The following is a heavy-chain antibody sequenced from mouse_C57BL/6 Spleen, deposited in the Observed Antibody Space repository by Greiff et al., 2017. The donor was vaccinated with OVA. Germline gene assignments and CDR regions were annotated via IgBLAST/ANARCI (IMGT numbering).Heavy chain of an antibody. CDR1: GYTFTDYY. CDR3: ARLSTAQATFAY. Sequence: EVQLQQSGPELVKPGASVKISCKASGYTFTDYYMNWVKQSHGKSLEWIGDINPNNGGTSYNQKFKGKATLTVDKSSSTAYMELRSLTSEDSAVYYCARLSTAQATFAYWGQGTLVTVSA. CDR2: INPNNGGT. J-gene: IGHJ3*01. V-gene: IGHV1-26*01. D-gene: IGHD3-2*02.